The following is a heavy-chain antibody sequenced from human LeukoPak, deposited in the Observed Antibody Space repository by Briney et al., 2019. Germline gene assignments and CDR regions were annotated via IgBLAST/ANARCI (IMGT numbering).Heavy chain of an antibody. CDR3: ARSQPLRGRWLQSTYYFDY. Sequence: SETLSLTCTVSGGSISSYYWSWIRQPPGKGLEWIGYIYYSGSTNYNPSLKSRVTISVDTSKNQFSLKLSSVTAADTAAYYCARSQPLRGRWLQSTYYFDYWGQGTLVTVSS. J-gene: IGHJ4*02. CDR1: GGSISSYY. D-gene: IGHD5-12*01. CDR2: IYYSGST. V-gene: IGHV4-59*01.